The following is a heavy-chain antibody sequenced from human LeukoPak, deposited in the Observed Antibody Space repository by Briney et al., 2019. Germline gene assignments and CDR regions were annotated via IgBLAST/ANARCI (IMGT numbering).Heavy chain of an antibody. V-gene: IGHV1-18*01. J-gene: IGHJ5*02. CDR1: GYTFTSYG. CDR3: AREEVHYYDSSGSPWFDP. D-gene: IGHD3-22*01. Sequence: ASVKVSCKASGYTFTSYGISWVRQAPGQGLEWMGWISAYNGNTNYAQKLQGRVTMTTDTSTSTAYMELRSLRSDDTAVYYCAREEVHYYDSSGSPWFDPWGQGTLVTVSS. CDR2: ISAYNGNT.